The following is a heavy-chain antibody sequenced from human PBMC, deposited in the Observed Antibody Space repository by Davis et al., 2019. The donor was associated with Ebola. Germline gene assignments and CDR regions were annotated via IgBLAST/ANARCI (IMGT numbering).Heavy chain of an antibody. CDR3: AKLSSSRWVHGMDV. V-gene: IGHV5-51*01. D-gene: IGHD6-13*01. Sequence: PGGSLRLSCKGSGYSFASYWIGWVCQMPGKGLEWMGIIYPGDSDTRYSPSFQDQVTISADKSISTAYLQWSSLKASDTAMYYCAKLSSSRWVHGMDVLGQRTTVSVSS. J-gene: IGHJ6*02. CDR2: IYPGDSDT. CDR1: GYSFASYW.